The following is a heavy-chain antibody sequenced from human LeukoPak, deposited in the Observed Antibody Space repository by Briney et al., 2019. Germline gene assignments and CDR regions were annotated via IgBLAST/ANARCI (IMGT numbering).Heavy chain of an antibody. CDR3: AGNVYGAGYYYMDV. J-gene: IGHJ6*03. V-gene: IGHV1-69*01. CDR1: GGTFSSYA. Sequence: GSSVKVSCKASGGTFSSYAISWVRQAPGQGLEWMGGIIPIFGTANYAQKFQGRVTITADGSTSTAYMELSSLRSEDTAVYYCAGNVYGAGYYYMDVWGKGTTVTVSS. D-gene: IGHD4-17*01. CDR2: IIPIFGTA.